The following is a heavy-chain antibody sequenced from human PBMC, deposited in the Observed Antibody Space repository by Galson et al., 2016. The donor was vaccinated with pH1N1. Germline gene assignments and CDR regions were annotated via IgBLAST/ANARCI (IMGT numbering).Heavy chain of an antibody. D-gene: IGHD3-22*01. V-gene: IGHV1-69*13. CDR2: IIPILGTI. Sequence: SVKVSCKASGGAFSAYAISWVRQAPGQGLEWIGGIIPILGTINYPQKFQGRVTITADESTSTAFLELSSLRSEDTAIYYCAIMQRYYFDSSGYYFPWGQGTLVIVSS. CDR1: GGAFSAYA. CDR3: AIMQRYYFDSSGYYFP. J-gene: IGHJ5*02.